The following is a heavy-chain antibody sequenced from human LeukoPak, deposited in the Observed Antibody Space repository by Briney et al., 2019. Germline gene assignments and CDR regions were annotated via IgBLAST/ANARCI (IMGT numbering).Heavy chain of an antibody. D-gene: IGHD5-18*01. J-gene: IGHJ4*02. CDR2: IYYSGST. V-gene: IGHV4-30-4*01. CDR1: GGSISIGDYY. CDR3: ASRRLSYGFDY. Sequence: SETLSLTCTVSGGSISIGDYYWSWIRQPPGKGLEWIGYIYYSGSTYYNPSLKSRVTISVDTSKNQFSLKLSSVTAADTAVYYCASRRLSYGFDYWGQGTLVTVSS.